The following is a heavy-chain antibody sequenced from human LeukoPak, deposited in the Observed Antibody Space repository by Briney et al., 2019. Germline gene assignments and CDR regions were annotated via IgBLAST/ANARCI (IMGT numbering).Heavy chain of an antibody. D-gene: IGHD4-17*01. J-gene: IGHJ4*02. CDR1: GFIFSTYS. CDR2: ISNSGNTI. Sequence: GGSLRLSCTASGFIFSTYSMNWVRQAPGRGLEWVSYISNSGNTIYYADSVKGRFTISRDNSKNTLYVQMNSLRAEDAAVYYCARGTTVTTTPFDYWGRGTLVTVSS. CDR3: ARGTTVTTTPFDY. V-gene: IGHV3-48*01.